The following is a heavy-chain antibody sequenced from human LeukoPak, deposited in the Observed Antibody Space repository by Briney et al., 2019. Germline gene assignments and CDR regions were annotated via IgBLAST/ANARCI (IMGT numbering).Heavy chain of an antibody. CDR1: GFTFSNYY. V-gene: IGHV3-74*01. D-gene: IGHD2-2*01. Sequence: GGSLRLSWAVSGFTFSNYYMHWVRQAPGKGLVWVSRIDDDGSDTTYADSVKGRFTISRDNAKNTLYLQMNSLRVEDTAVYYCARVRYCSSTSCTKAYFDSWGQGTLVTVSS. J-gene: IGHJ4*02. CDR3: ARVRYCSSTSCTKAYFDS. CDR2: IDDDGSDT.